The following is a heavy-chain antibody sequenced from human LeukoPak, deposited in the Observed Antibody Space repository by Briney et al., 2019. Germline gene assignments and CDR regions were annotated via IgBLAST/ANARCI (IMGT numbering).Heavy chain of an antibody. CDR3: ARVSNSTSFDY. D-gene: IGHD2-2*01. J-gene: IGHJ4*02. Sequence: SETLSLTCTVSGASVTSTDYYWSWIRQPPGEGLEWIGYVSYTGIPTYNPSLKSRVTISVDKSKNHFSLKLSSVTAADTAVYYCARVSNSTSFDYWGQGALVTVSS. V-gene: IGHV4-61*03. CDR2: VSYTGIP. CDR1: GASVTSTDYY.